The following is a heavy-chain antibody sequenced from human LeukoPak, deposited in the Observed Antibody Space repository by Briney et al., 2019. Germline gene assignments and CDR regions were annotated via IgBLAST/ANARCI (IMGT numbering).Heavy chain of an antibody. CDR3: AREGWLQRELNFDY. J-gene: IGHJ4*02. Sequence: GGSLRLSCAASGFTFSSYWMHWVRQAPGKGLVWVSRINSDGSSTSYADSVKGRFTISRDNAKNTLYLQMSSLRAEDTAVYYCAREGWLQRELNFDYWGQGTLVTVSS. CDR2: INSDGSST. CDR1: GFTFSSYW. V-gene: IGHV3-74*01. D-gene: IGHD5-24*01.